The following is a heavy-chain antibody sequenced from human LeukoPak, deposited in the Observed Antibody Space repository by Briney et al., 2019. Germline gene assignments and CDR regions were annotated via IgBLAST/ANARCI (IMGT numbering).Heavy chain of an antibody. D-gene: IGHD3-10*01. CDR3: ARDRGSYYGSGSYWYNWFDP. J-gene: IGHJ5*02. Sequence: PSETLSLTCTVSGGSISSRSYYWGWIRQPPGKGLEWIGSIYYSGSTYYNPSLKSRVTISVDTSKNQFSLKLSSVTAADTAVYYCARDRGSYYGSGSYWYNWFDPWGQGTLVTVSS. CDR1: GGSISSRSYY. CDR2: IYYSGST. V-gene: IGHV4-39*07.